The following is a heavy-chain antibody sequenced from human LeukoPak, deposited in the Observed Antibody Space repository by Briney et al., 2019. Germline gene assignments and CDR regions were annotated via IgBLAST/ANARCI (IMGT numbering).Heavy chain of an antibody. CDR2: IRYGGSNK. Sequence: GGSLRLSCAASGFTFSSYGMHWVRQAPGKGLEWVAFIRYGGSNKYCADSVKGRFTISRDNSKNTLYLQMNSLRAEDTAVYYCAKALSVVITYFDYWGQGTLVTVSS. CDR1: GFTFSSYG. J-gene: IGHJ4*02. V-gene: IGHV3-30*02. CDR3: AKALSVVITYFDY. D-gene: IGHD3-22*01.